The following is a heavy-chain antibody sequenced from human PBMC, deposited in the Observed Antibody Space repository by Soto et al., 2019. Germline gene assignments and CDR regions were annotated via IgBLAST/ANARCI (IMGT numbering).Heavy chain of an antibody. CDR3: ARANPDTAMVISYYYYGMDV. Sequence: QVQLVQSEAEVKKPGSSVKVSCKASGGTFSSYAISWVRQAPGQGLEWMGGIIPIFGTANYAQKFQGRVTITADESTSTAYMELSSLRSEDTAVYYCARANPDTAMVISYYYYGMDVWGQGTTVTVSS. J-gene: IGHJ6*02. D-gene: IGHD5-18*01. CDR2: IIPIFGTA. CDR1: GGTFSSYA. V-gene: IGHV1-69*01.